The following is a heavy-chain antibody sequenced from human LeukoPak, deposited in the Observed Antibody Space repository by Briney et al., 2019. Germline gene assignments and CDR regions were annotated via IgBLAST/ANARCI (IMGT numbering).Heavy chain of an antibody. CDR1: GFTFSSYS. CDR2: ISSSSSYI. Sequence: PGGSLRLSCAASGFTFSSYSMNWVRQAPGKGLEWVSSISSSSSYIYYADSVKGRFTISRDNAKNSLYLQMNSLRAEDTAVYYCARAKYGDYEEGLPAYFDYWGQGTLVTVSS. V-gene: IGHV3-21*01. CDR3: ARAKYGDYEEGLPAYFDY. D-gene: IGHD4-17*01. J-gene: IGHJ4*02.